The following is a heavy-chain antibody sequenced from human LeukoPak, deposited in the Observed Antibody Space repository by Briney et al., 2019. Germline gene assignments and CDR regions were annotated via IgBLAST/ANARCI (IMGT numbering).Heavy chain of an antibody. J-gene: IGHJ4*02. CDR2: ISSSSSYT. V-gene: IGHV3-21*01. D-gene: IGHD3-10*01. CDR3: ASSSGTDIDFDY. CDR1: GFTFSSYS. Sequence: GGSLRLSCAASGFTFSSYSMNWVRQAPGKGLEWVSSISSSSSYTYYADSVKGRFTIPRDNAKNSLYLQMNSLRAEDTAVYYCASSSGTDIDFDYWGQGTLVTVSS.